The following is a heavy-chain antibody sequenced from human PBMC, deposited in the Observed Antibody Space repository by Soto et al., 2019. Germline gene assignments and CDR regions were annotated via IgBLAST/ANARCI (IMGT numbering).Heavy chain of an antibody. D-gene: IGHD3-3*01. J-gene: IGHJ6*03. CDR2: ISAYNGNT. CDR3: ARGFMDFGVVKRGEYYYYYYMDV. V-gene: IGHV1-18*01. CDR1: GYTFTSYG. Sequence: ASVKVSCKASGYTFTSYGISWVRQAPGQGLEWMGWISAYNGNTNYAQKLQGRVTMTTDTSTSTAYMELRSLRSDDTAVYYCARGFMDFGVVKRGEYYYYYYMDVRGKGTTVTVSS.